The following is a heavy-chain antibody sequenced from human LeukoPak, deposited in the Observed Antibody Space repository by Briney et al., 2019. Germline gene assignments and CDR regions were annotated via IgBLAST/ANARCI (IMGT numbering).Heavy chain of an antibody. V-gene: IGHV3-9*01. J-gene: IGHJ4*02. Sequence: PGGSLRLSCAASGFTFDDYAMHWVRQAPGKGLEWVSGISWNSGSIGYADSVKGRFTISRDNAKNSLYLQMNSLRAEDTALYYCAKDIGFLKGRWGQGTLVTVSS. CDR3: AKDIGFLKGR. D-gene: IGHD3-3*01. CDR1: GFTFDDYA. CDR2: ISWNSGSI.